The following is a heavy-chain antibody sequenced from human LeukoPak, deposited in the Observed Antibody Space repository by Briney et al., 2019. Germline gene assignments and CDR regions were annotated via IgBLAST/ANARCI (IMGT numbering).Heavy chain of an antibody. V-gene: IGHV3-7*03. CDR1: GLNFSSRW. J-gene: IGHJ4*02. Sequence: PGGSLRPSCAASGLNFSSRWMNWVRQAPGQGLEWVASIKEDGSEKHYVDSVKGRFTISRDNGKNSLYLQMNSLRAEDTAVYYCARDSGWWRFDFWGQGTLVTVSS. CDR2: IKEDGSEK. D-gene: IGHD6-13*01. CDR3: ARDSGWWRFDF.